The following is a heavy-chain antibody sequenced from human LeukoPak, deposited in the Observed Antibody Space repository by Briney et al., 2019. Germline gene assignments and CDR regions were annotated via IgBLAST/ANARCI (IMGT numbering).Heavy chain of an antibody. V-gene: IGHV3-7*01. J-gene: IGHJ6*03. CDR1: GFTFSSYW. Sequence: GGSLRLSCAASGFTFSSYWMSWVRQAPGKGLEWVANIKQDGSEKYYVDSVKGRFTISRDNAKNSLYLQMNSLRAEDTAVYYCARELRFLEWLSYYYMDVWGKGTTVTVSS. D-gene: IGHD3-3*01. CDR2: IKQDGSEK. CDR3: ARELRFLEWLSYYYMDV.